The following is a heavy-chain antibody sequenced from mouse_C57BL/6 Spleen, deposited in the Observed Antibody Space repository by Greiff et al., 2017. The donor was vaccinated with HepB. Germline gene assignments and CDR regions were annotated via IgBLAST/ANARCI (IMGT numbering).Heavy chain of an antibody. Sequence: QVQLQQSGAELVKPGASVKISCKASGYAFSSYWMNWVKQRPGKGLEWIGQIYPGDGDTNYNGKFQGKATLTADKSSRAAYMQLSSLTSEDSAVYFCARSQTAQAASWFAYWGQGTLVTVSA. CDR1: GYAFSSYW. V-gene: IGHV1-80*01. CDR3: ARSQTAQAASWFAY. CDR2: IYPGDGDT. J-gene: IGHJ3*01. D-gene: IGHD3-2*02.